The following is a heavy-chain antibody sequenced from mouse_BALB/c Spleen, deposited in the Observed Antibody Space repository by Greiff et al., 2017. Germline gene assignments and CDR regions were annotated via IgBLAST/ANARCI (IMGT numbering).Heavy chain of an antibody. Sequence: VQRVESGPGLVAPSQSLSITCTVSGFSLSRYSVHWVRQPPGKGLEWLGMIWGGGSTDYNSALKSRLSISKDNSKSQVFLKMNSLQTDDTAMYYCARTPYYYGSSYVGYFDVWGAGTTVTVSS. CDR3: ARTPYYYGSSYVGYFDV. CDR2: IWGGGST. J-gene: IGHJ1*01. D-gene: IGHD1-1*01. V-gene: IGHV2-6-4*01. CDR1: GFSLSRYS.